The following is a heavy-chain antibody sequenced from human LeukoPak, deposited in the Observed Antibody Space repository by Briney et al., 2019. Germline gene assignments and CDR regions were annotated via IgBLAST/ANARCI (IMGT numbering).Heavy chain of an antibody. V-gene: IGHV3-7*01. Sequence: GGSLRLSCAASGFTFSSFWMSWGSRAPGKGLEWVTNIKPDGGDKYYVDSVKGRFTISRDNAKNSLYLQMNSLRAEDTAVYYCARKNIFDYWGQGTLVTVSS. CDR1: GFTFSSFW. D-gene: IGHD1/OR15-1a*01. CDR3: ARKNIFDY. J-gene: IGHJ4*02. CDR2: IKPDGGDK.